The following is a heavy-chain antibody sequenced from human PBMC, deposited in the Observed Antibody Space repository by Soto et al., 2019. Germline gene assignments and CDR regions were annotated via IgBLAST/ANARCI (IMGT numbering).Heavy chain of an antibody. CDR2: ISGSGGST. V-gene: IGHV3-23*01. D-gene: IGHD5-12*01. CDR3: AKGRPRGYSGYDSYYMDV. Sequence: GGSLRLSCAASGFTFSRYAMSWVRQVQGKGLEWVSAISGSGGSTYYADSVKGRFTISRDNSKNTLYLQMNSLRAEDTAVYYCAKGRPRGYSGYDSYYMDVWGKGTTVTVSS. CDR1: GFTFSRYA. J-gene: IGHJ6*03.